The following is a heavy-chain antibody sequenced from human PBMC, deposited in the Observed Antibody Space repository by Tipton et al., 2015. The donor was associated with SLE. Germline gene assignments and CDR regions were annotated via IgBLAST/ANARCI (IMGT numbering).Heavy chain of an antibody. V-gene: IGHV3-48*01. CDR3: ARDPGRPYYYGSGIPDLAFDI. Sequence: GSLRLSCAASGFTFSSYSMNWVRQAPGKGLEWVSYISSSSSTIYYADSVKGRFTISRDNAKNSLYLQMNSLRAEDTAVYYCARDPGRPYYYGSGIPDLAFDIWGQGTMVTVSS. D-gene: IGHD3-10*01. CDR1: GFTFSSYS. J-gene: IGHJ3*02. CDR2: ISSSSSTI.